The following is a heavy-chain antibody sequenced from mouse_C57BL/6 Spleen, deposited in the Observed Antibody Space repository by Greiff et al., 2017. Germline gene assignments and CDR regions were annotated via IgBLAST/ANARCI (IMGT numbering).Heavy chain of an antibody. J-gene: IGHJ2*01. V-gene: IGHV1-15*01. CDR2: IDPAASGT. CDR3: TREGIDAGYDY. CDR1: GYTFTDYE. Sequence: VQLQQSGAELVRPGASVTLSCKASGYTFTDYEMHWVKQTPVHGLEWIGAIDPAASGTAYNQKFKGKAILTADKSSSTAYMELRSLTSEESSVYYCTREGIDAGYDYWGQGTTLTVSS.